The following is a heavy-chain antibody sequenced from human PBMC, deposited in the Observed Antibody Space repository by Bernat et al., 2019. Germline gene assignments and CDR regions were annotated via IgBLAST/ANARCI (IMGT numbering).Heavy chain of an antibody. J-gene: IGHJ6*02. CDR1: GGTFSSYA. CDR3: ARVQGSGSYDYYYGMDV. V-gene: IGHV1-69*12. D-gene: IGHD3-10*01. Sequence: QVQLVQSGAEVKKPGSSVKVSCKASGGTFSSYAISWVRQAPGQGLEWMGGIIPIFGTANYAQKFQGRVTITADESTSTAYMELSSLRSEDTAVYYCARVQGSGSYDYYYGMDVWGQGTTVTVSS. CDR2: IIPIFGTA.